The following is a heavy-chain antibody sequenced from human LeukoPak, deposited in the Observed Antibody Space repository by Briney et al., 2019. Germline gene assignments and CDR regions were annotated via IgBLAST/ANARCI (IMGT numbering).Heavy chain of an antibody. D-gene: IGHD2-2*01. CDR2: ISWNSGGI. V-gene: IGHV3-9*01. Sequence: PGRSLRLSCAASGFTFDDYAMHWVRQAPGKGLEWVSGISWNSGGIGYADSVKGRFTISRDNAKNSLYLQMNSLRAEDTALYYCAKDISLIGSTSHFDYWGQGTLVTVSS. J-gene: IGHJ4*02. CDR1: GFTFDDYA. CDR3: AKDISLIGSTSHFDY.